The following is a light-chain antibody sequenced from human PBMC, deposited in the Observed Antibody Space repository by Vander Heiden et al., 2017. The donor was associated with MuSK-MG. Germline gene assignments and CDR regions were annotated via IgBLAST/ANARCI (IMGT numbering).Light chain of an antibody. Sequence: QSALTQPASVSGSPGQSLTIPSTGNSSDVGAYNYVSWYQQHPCNAPKLMIYDVSNRPSGVSNRFSGSKSGNTASLTISGLQAEDEGDYYCISYTSSSTLVFGGGTKLTVL. CDR1: SSDVGAYNY. V-gene: IGLV2-14*03. CDR2: DVS. CDR3: ISYTSSSTLV. J-gene: IGLJ2*01.